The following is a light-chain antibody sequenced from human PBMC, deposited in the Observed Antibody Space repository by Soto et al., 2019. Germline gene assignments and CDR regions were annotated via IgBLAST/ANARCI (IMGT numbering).Light chain of an antibody. CDR3: AAWDDTVRSYV. CDR1: ISNIGNNY. V-gene: IGLV1-47*01. J-gene: IGLJ1*01. Sequence: QSVLTQPPSVSGTPGQRVTISCSGSISNIGNNYVYWFQQLPGTAPKVLSNRNNQRPSGVPDRFSCAKSGTSASLAISGLRSEDEAEYYCAAWDDTVRSYVFGTGTKLTVL. CDR2: RNN.